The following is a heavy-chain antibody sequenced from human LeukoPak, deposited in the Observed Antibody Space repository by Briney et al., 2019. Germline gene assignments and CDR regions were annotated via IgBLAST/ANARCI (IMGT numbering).Heavy chain of an antibody. CDR1: GGTFSSYA. J-gene: IGHJ6*03. CDR2: IIPIFGTA. CDR3: ARAPRGFTQWLPYYYYYMDV. D-gene: IGHD5-24*01. Sequence: ASVKVSCKASGGTFSSYAISWVRRAPGQGLEWMGGIIPIFGTANYAQKFQGRVTITADESTSTAYMELSSLRSEDTAVYYCARAPRGFTQWLPYYYYYMDVWGKGTTVTVSS. V-gene: IGHV1-69*01.